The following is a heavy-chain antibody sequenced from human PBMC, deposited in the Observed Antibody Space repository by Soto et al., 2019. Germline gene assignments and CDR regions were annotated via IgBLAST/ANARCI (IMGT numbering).Heavy chain of an antibody. CDR2: ISYDGSNK. J-gene: IGHJ5*02. D-gene: IGHD6-19*01. V-gene: IGHV3-30*03. CDR3: ASSPGIAVAGGWFDP. Sequence: QVQLVESGGGVVQPGRSLRLSCAASGFTFSSYGMHWVRQAPGKGLEWVAVISYDGSNKYYADSVKGRFTISRDNSKNTLYLQMNSLRAEDTAVYYCASSPGIAVAGGWFDPWGQGTLVTVSS. CDR1: GFTFSSYG.